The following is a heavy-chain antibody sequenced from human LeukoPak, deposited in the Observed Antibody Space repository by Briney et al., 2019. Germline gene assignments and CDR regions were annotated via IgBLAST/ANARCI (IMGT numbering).Heavy chain of an antibody. J-gene: IGHJ4*02. CDR2: IYSGGST. D-gene: IGHD4-17*01. CDR1: GFTVSSNY. V-gene: IGHV3-53*01. Sequence: GGSLRLSCAASGFTVSSNYMSWVRQAPGKGLEWVSVIYSGGSTNYADSVKGRFTISRDTSKNTLYLQMNSLRVEDTAVYYCARDKGTTCIDNWGQGALVTVSS. CDR3: ARDKGTTCIDN.